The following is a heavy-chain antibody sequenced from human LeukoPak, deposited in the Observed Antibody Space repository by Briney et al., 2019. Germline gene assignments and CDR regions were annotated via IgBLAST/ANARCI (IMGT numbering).Heavy chain of an antibody. V-gene: IGHV1-18*01. J-gene: IGHJ4*02. CDR1: GYTFTSYA. CDR2: ISAYNGNT. D-gene: IGHD3-10*01. CDR3: ARVSRYYGSGSYYNEKKSGYFDY. Sequence: ASVKVSCKASGYTFTSYAFRWVRQAPGQGLEWMGWISAYNGNTNYAQNLQGRVTMTTDTSTSTAYMELRSLRSDDTAVYYCARVSRYYGSGSYYNEKKSGYFDYWGQGTLVTVSS.